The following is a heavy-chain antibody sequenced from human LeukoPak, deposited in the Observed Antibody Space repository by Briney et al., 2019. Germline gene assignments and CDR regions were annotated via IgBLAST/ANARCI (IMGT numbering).Heavy chain of an antibody. D-gene: IGHD2-21*02. CDR2: ISSSGDDT. Sequence: PGGSLRLSCSASGFTFRAFTMYWVRQAPGKGPEYVSVISSSGDDTKYADSVKGRFTISRDNSKDTLYLQMRSLRIEDTALYYCVKGSNPVVVTAILDYWGQGTLVTVSS. CDR3: VKGSNPVVVTAILDY. J-gene: IGHJ4*02. V-gene: IGHV3-64D*09. CDR1: GFTFRAFT.